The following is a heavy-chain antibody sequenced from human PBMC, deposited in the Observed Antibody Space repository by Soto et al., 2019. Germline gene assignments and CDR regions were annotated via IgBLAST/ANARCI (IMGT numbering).Heavy chain of an antibody. J-gene: IGHJ6*02. D-gene: IGHD2-2*01. CDR3: ARFDDCSSTSCYRYAMDV. Sequence: EVQLVESGGGLVKPGGSLRLSCAASGFTFSSYSMNWVRQAPGKGLEWVSSISSSSSYIYYADSVKGRFTISRDNAKNSLYLQMNSLRAEDTSVYYCARFDDCSSTSCYRYAMDVWGQGTTVTVSS. CDR2: ISSSSSYI. V-gene: IGHV3-21*01. CDR1: GFTFSSYS.